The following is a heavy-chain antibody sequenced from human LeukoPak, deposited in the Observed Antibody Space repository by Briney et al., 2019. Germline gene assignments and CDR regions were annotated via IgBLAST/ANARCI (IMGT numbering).Heavy chain of an antibody. J-gene: IGHJ4*02. CDR1: GFTFSSYG. V-gene: IGHV3-30*02. CDR2: IRYDGSNK. Sequence: GGSLRLSCAASGFTFSSYGMHWVRQAPGKGLEWVAFIRYDGSNKYYADSVKGRFTISRDNSKNTLYLQMNSLRAEDTAVYYCAKRSLSWLYSSGWYGYFDYWGQGTLVTVSS. D-gene: IGHD6-19*01. CDR3: AKRSLSWLYSSGWYGYFDY.